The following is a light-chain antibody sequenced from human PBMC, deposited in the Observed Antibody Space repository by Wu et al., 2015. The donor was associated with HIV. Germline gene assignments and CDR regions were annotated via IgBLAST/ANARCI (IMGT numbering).Light chain of an antibody. CDR2: GAS. CDR1: QSVSSN. V-gene: IGKV3-15*01. CDR3: QQYNSWPT. Sequence: EVVLTQSPATLSLPPGERATLSCRASQSVSSNLAWYQQKPGQAPRLLIYGASTRATGIPARFSGSGSGTEFTLTISSMQSEDFAVYYCQQYNSWPTFGQGTKVEIK. J-gene: IGKJ1*01.